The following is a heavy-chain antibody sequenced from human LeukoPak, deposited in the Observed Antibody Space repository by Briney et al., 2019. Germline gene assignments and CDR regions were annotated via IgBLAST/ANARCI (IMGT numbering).Heavy chain of an antibody. D-gene: IGHD3-10*01. CDR3: ARVGYYSSGPFSYFDY. CDR1: GFTFSSYE. CDR2: ISSSASTI. J-gene: IGHJ4*02. Sequence: GGSLRLSCAASGFTFSSYEMNWVRQAPGGGLEWASKISSSASTIYYADSVKGRFTISRDRSENTLYLQMNSLRVEDTAVYYCARVGYYSSGPFSYFDYWGQGTLVTVSS. V-gene: IGHV3-48*03.